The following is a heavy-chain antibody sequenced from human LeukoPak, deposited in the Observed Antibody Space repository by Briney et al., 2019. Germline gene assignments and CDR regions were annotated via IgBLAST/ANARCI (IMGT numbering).Heavy chain of an antibody. V-gene: IGHV3-74*03. CDR1: GFTFSGHW. Sequence: GGSLRLSCVASGFTFSGHWMHWVRQVPGKGLVAVSRITPDGGSTAYADSVKGRFTISRDNDKNTLYLEMNSLTAEDTALYYCTRSGYSNGYDFWGHGTLVTVSS. D-gene: IGHD6-19*01. CDR3: TRSGYSNGYDF. J-gene: IGHJ4*01. CDR2: ITPDGGST.